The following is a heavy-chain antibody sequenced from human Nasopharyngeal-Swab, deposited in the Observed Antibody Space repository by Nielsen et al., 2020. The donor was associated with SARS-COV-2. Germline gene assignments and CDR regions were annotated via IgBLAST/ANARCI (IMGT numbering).Heavy chain of an antibody. D-gene: IGHD3-22*01. J-gene: IGHJ4*02. V-gene: IGHV1-8*02. Sequence: ASVKVSCKGSGYSFTSYWIGWVRQATGQGLEWMGWMNPNSGNSGYTQKFQGRVTMTRNTSISTAYMELSSLRSEDTAVYYCARRGSGYKAFPFDYWGQGTLVTVSS. CDR2: MNPNSGNS. CDR3: ARRGSGYKAFPFDY. CDR1: GYSFTSYW.